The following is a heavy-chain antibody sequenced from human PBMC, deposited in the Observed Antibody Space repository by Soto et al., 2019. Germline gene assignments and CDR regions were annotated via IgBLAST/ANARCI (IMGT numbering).Heavy chain of an antibody. CDR2: ISYDGSNK. V-gene: IGHV3-30*18. J-gene: IGHJ4*02. CDR3: AKENAGSGGSICDLDY. D-gene: IGHD2-15*01. Sequence: QVQLVESGGGVVQPGRSLRLSCAASGFTFSSYGMHWVRQAPGKGLEWVAVISYDGSNKYYADSVKGRFTISRDNSKNXLYLQMNSLRAEDTAVYYCAKENAGSGGSICDLDYWGQGTLVTVSS. CDR1: GFTFSSYG.